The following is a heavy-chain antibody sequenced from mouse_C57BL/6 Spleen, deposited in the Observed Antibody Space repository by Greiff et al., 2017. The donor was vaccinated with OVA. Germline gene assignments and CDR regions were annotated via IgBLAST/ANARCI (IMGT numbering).Heavy chain of an antibody. V-gene: IGHV5-17*01. CDR2: ISSGSSTI. J-gene: IGHJ3*01. CDR3: ARRVRDWFAY. CDR1: GFTFSDYG. Sequence: EVQLMESGGGLVKPGGSLKLSCAASGFTFSDYGMHWGRQAPAKGLEWVAYISSGSSTIYYADTVKGRFTISRDNAKNTLFLQMTSLRSEDTAMYYCARRVRDWFAYWGQGTLVTVSA.